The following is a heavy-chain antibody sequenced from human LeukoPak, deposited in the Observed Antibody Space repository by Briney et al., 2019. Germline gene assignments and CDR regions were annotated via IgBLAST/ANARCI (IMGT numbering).Heavy chain of an antibody. CDR2: IRYDGSYK. Sequence: GGSLRLSCAASGFTFSSYVMHWVRQAPGKGLEWVSFIRYDGSYKFYADSVKGRFTISRDNSKNTVYLQMNSLRAEDAAVYYCAKYGNTFDIWGQGTMVTVSS. V-gene: IGHV3-30*02. D-gene: IGHD2/OR15-2a*01. CDR1: GFTFSSYV. CDR3: AKYGNTFDI. J-gene: IGHJ3*02.